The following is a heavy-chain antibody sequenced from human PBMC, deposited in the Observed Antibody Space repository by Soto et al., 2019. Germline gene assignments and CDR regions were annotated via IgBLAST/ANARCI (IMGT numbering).Heavy chain of an antibody. J-gene: IGHJ4*02. CDR3: ASWPSMTTVTTGYFDY. V-gene: IGHV1-69*02. D-gene: IGHD4-4*01. CDR1: GGTFSSYT. Sequence: QVQLVQSGAEVKKPGSSVKVSCKASGGTFSSYTISWVRQAPGQGLEWMGRIIPILGIANYAQKFQGRVTITADKSTSTAYIELSSLRSEDTAVYYCASWPSMTTVTTGYFDYWGQGTLVTVSS. CDR2: IIPILGIA.